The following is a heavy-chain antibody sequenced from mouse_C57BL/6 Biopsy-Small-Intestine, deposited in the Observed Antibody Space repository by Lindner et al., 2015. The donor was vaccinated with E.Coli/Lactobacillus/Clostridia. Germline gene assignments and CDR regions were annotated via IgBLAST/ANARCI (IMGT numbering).Heavy chain of an antibody. J-gene: IGHJ4*01. V-gene: IGHV1-55*01. D-gene: IGHD1-3*01. CDR1: GYTFSAYY. Sequence: SVKVSCKASGYTFSAYYMHWVRQAPGQGLEWMGVINPSGGSTTYAKKFQGRVTMTSDTSTSTVYMELSSLRSEDTAVYYCAREGLSGLDNFNAGIGFWGQGTLVTVSS. CDR3: AREGLSGLDNFNAGIGF. CDR2: INPSGGST.